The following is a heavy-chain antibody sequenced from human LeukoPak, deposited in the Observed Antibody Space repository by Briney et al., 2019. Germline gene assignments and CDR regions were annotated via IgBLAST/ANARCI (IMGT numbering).Heavy chain of an antibody. CDR1: GYTFTSYY. Sequence: GASVKVSCKASGYTFTSYYMHWVRQAPGQGLEWMGVINPSGGSTSYAQKFQGRVTMTRDTSTSTVYMELSSLRSEDTAVYYCARDLYDSSGYYHSDGYWGQGTLVTVSS. CDR3: ARDLYDSSGYYHSDGY. J-gene: IGHJ4*02. V-gene: IGHV1-46*01. CDR2: INPSGGST. D-gene: IGHD3-22*01.